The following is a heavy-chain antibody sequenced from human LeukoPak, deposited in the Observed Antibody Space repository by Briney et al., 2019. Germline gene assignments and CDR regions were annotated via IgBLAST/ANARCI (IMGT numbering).Heavy chain of an antibody. CDR3: ARDKIEGPTKLDY. D-gene: IGHD1-1*01. Sequence: GGPLRLSCAASGLTFSSYWMSWVRQAPGRGVEWGANIKKDESEKYYVDSLKGRFTISRDNAKHSLYLQINSLRAEDTAVYYCARDKIEGPTKLDYWGQGILVSVSS. CDR1: GLTFSSYW. J-gene: IGHJ4*02. CDR2: IKKDESEK. V-gene: IGHV3-7*01.